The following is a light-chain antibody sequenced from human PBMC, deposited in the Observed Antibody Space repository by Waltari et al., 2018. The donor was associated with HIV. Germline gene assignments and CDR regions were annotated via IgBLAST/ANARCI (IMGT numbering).Light chain of an antibody. V-gene: IGKV1-5*03. CDR1: ENINKS. Sequence: DIRTTPSTSTISTSVGDGVTRTCRASENINKSLAWFQHKPGKAPKVLIYGASNLASGVPPRFSGSGAGTEFPLTVNSLQPDDFATYYCQHYSGFTWTFGQGTRVEI. CDR3: QHYSGFTWT. J-gene: IGKJ1*01. CDR2: GAS.